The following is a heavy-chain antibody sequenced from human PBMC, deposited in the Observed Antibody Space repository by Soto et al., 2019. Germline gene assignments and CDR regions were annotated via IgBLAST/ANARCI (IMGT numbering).Heavy chain of an antibody. CDR1: GYSFTTYA. CDR2: INGGNGNT. Sequence: ASVKVSCKASGYSFTTYAMHWVCQAPGQRLEWMGWINGGNGNTKYSQKFQDRVTITRDTSASIAYMELSSLRSEDTAVYYWARGKGREENYYYYVMDVWGQGTTVTVCS. J-gene: IGHJ6*02. D-gene: IGHD1-26*01. V-gene: IGHV1-3*01. CDR3: ARGKGREENYYYYVMDV.